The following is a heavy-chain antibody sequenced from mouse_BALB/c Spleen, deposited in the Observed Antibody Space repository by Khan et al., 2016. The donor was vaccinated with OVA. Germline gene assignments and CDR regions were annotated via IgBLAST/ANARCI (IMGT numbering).Heavy chain of an antibody. J-gene: IGHJ2*01. CDR3: ARSIMAN. CDR2: ISYSGIT. CDR1: GYSITSDYA. Sequence: EVQLQESGPGLVKPSQSLSLTCTVTGYSITSDYAWNWIRQFPGNKLEWMGYISYSGITSYHPSLKSRISITRDTSKNQFFLQLNSVTTEDTATYYCARSIMANWGQGTTLTVSS. V-gene: IGHV3-2*02.